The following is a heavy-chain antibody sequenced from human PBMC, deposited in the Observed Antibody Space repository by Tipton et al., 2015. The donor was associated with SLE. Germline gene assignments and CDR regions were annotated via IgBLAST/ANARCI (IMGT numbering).Heavy chain of an antibody. CDR3: AKVRHGDYGNYVDS. CDR1: GFTFRSYA. D-gene: IGHD4-17*01. J-gene: IGHJ4*02. Sequence: SLRLPCAASGFTFRSYAMSWVRQAPGKGPEWVSAISPSGATISYADSVKGRVTISRDISRSTVFLQMNSLGVEDTAVYYCAKVRHGDYGNYVDSWGQGTLVTVSS. CDR2: ISPSGATI. V-gene: IGHV3-23*01.